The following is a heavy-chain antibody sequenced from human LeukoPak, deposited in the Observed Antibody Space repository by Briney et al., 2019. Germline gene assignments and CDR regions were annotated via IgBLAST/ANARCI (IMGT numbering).Heavy chain of an antibody. J-gene: IGHJ4*02. CDR1: GFTFSSYW. CDR2: IKTDGSST. D-gene: IGHD1-1*01. Sequence: GGSLRLSCAASGFTFSSYWMHWVRQAPGKGLVCVSRIKTDGSSTTYADSVKGRFTISRDNSTNTLYLQMNSLRAEDTAVYYCAKVWRGNYYDYWGQGTLVTVSS. V-gene: IGHV3-74*01. CDR3: AKVWRGNYYDY.